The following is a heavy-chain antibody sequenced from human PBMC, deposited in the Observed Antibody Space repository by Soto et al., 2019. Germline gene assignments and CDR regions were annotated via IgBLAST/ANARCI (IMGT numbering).Heavy chain of an antibody. J-gene: IGHJ6*02. CDR3: ARWAYSSSWPSDNYGMDV. CDR2: IYHSGTT. V-gene: IGHV4-4*09. D-gene: IGHD6-13*01. Sequence: QVQLQESGPGLVKPSETLTLTCTVSGGSIRSFFWSWIRQPPGKGLEWIGYIYHSGTTNYNPSLRVRVTLPVDTSRNHPSLKLTSVTAADTAVYYCARWAYSSSWPSDNYGMDVWGQGTTVTVSS. CDR1: GGSIRSFF.